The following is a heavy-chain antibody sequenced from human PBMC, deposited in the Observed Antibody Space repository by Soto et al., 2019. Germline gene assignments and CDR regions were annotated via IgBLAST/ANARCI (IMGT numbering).Heavy chain of an antibody. D-gene: IGHD1-20*01. CDR1: GGSFSGYY. J-gene: IGHJ4*02. Sequence: PSETLSLTFAVYGGSFSGYYWSWIGQPPWKGLEWIGEINHSGSTNYNPSLKSRVTISVDTSKNQFSLKLSSVTAADTAVYYCARGRYNWNYWGQGTLVTVSS. CDR2: INHSGST. V-gene: IGHV4-34*01. CDR3: ARGRYNWNY.